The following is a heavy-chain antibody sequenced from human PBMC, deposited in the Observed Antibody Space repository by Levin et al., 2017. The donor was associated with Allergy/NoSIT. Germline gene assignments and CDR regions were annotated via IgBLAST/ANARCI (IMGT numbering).Heavy chain of an antibody. Sequence: PGGSLRLSCAASGFTFSDYYMSWIRQAPGKGLEWVSYISSSSSYTNYADSVKGRFTISRDNAKNSLYLQMNSLRAEDTAVYYCARSRPDYYDSSGYSNYYDYWGQGTLVTVSS. CDR1: GFTFSDYY. CDR2: ISSSSSYT. V-gene: IGHV3-11*03. J-gene: IGHJ4*02. D-gene: IGHD3-22*01. CDR3: ARSRPDYYDSSGYSNYYDY.